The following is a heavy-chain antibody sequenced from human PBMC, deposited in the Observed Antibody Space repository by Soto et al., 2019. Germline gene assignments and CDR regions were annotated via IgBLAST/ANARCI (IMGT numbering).Heavy chain of an antibody. CDR3: ARYSTFDY. CDR2: ISSSGSTI. J-gene: IGHJ4*02. D-gene: IGHD6-13*01. CDR1: GFTFSSYE. Sequence: EVQLVESGGGLVQPGGSLRLYCAASGFTFSSYEMTWVRQAPGKGLEWVSYISSSGSTIYYADSVKGRFTIARDNAKNSRYLQMNRLRAEDTAVYYCARYSTFDYWGQGTLVTVSS. V-gene: IGHV3-48*03.